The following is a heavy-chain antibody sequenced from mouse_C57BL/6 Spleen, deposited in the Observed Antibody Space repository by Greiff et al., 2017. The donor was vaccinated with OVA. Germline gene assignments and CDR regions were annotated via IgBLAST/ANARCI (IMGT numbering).Heavy chain of an antibody. J-gene: IGHJ4*01. CDR2: ISGGGGNT. CDR1: GFTFSSYT. Sequence: EVQLVESGGGLVKPGGSLKLSCAASGFTFSSYTMSWVRQTPEKRLEWVATISGGGGNTYYPDSVKGRFTISRDNAKNTLYLQMSSLRSEDTALFYCAREGADYAMGYCGVETSVTVSS. V-gene: IGHV5-9*04. D-gene: IGHD3-3*01. CDR3: AREGADYAMGY.